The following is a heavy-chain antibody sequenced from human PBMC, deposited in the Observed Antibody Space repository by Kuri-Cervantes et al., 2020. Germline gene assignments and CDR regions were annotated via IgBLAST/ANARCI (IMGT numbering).Heavy chain of an antibody. CDR2: INSDGFTT. J-gene: IGHJ5*02. CDR3: AREWFDP. Sequence: GGSLRLSCAASGFTFSYYWMHWVRQAPGKGLVWVSRINSDGFTTNYAGSVKGRFTISRDNAKNTVYLQMNSLRADDTAVYYCAREWFDPWGQGTLVTVSS. CDR1: GFTFSYYW. V-gene: IGHV3-74*01.